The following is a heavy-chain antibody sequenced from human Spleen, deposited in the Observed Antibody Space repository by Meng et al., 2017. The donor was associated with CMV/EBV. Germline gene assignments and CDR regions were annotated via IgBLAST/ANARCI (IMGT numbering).Heavy chain of an antibody. J-gene: IGHJ4*02. V-gene: IGHV5-51*01. D-gene: IGHD2-8*02. CDR2: IYPGDSDT. CDR3: ARHRITGGYHLDY. Sequence: GGSLRLSCKGSGYSFTSYWIAWVRQMPGKGLEWMGIIYPGDSDTRYSPSFQGQVTLSADKSINTAYLQWSSLKASDTAMYYRARHRITGGYHLDYWGQGTLVTVSS. CDR1: GYSFTSYW.